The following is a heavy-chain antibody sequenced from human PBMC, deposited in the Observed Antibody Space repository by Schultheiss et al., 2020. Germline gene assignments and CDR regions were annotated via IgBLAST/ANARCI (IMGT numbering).Heavy chain of an antibody. CDR3: ARDGRIVGAFDP. Sequence: SVKVSCKASGGTFSSYAISWVRQAPGQGLEWMGGIIPIFGTANYAQKFQGRVTITADESTSTAYMELSSLRSEDTAVYYCARDGRIVGAFDPWGQGTLVTFSS. V-gene: IGHV1-69*13. D-gene: IGHD1-26*01. J-gene: IGHJ5*02. CDR1: GGTFSSYA. CDR2: IIPIFGTA.